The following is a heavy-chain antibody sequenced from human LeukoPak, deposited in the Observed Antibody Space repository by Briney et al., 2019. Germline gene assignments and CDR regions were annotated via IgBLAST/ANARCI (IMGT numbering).Heavy chain of an antibody. V-gene: IGHV1-69*04. CDR1: GGTFSSYT. J-gene: IGHJ4*02. CDR2: IIPILGIA. D-gene: IGHD2-15*01. CDR3: ARDEIGYCSGGSCYYFDY. Sequence: APVKVSCKASGGTFSSYTISWVRQAPGQGLEWMGRIIPILGIANYAQKFQGRVTITADKSTSTAYMELSSLRSEDTAVYYCARDEIGYCSGGSCYYFDYWGQGTLVTVSS.